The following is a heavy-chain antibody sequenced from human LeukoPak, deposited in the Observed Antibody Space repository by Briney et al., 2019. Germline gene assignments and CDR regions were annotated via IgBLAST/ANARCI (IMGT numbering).Heavy chain of an antibody. CDR2: INPNSGVT. D-gene: IGHD1-20*01. V-gene: IGHV1-2*06. CDR3: ARDASNWSAFDS. CDR1: GYTFSGYS. Sequence: ASVKVSCKASGYTFSGYSMHWVRQAPGQGLEWMGRINPNSGVTYYAQKFQGRVTMISDTSITTAYMELSSLTSDDTATYYCARDASNWSAFDSWGQGTLVIVSS. J-gene: IGHJ5*01.